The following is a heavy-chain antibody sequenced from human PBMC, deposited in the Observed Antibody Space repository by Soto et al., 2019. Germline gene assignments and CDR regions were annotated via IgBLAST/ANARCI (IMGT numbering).Heavy chain of an antibody. Sequence: GGSLRLSCAASGFTFSSYVMHWVRQAPGKGLEWVAVIWYDGSNKYYADSVKGRFTISRDNSKNTLYLQMNSLRAEETAVYYCARDRTHYGSGRAGMDVWGQGTTVTVSS. CDR3: ARDRTHYGSGRAGMDV. CDR2: IWYDGSNK. CDR1: GFTFSSYV. D-gene: IGHD3-10*01. J-gene: IGHJ6*02. V-gene: IGHV3-33*01.